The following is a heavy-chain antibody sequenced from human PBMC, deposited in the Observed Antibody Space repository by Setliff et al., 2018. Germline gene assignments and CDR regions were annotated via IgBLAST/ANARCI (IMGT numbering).Heavy chain of an antibody. V-gene: IGHV3-15*07. J-gene: IGHJ5*02. CDR1: GFTITNAW. CDR2: IRSKTDGGTT. D-gene: IGHD2-21*02. Sequence: GGSLRLSCAASGFTITNAWINWVRQAPGKGLEWVGRIRSKTDGGTTDYAAPVKGRFTISRDDSKNTMYLQMNSLKTEDTAVYYCTLANCDANCAGLNWFDPWGQGTLVTVSS. CDR3: TLANCDANCAGLNWFDP.